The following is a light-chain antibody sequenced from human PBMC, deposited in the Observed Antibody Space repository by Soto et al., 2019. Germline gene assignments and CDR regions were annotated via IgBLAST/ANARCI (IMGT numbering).Light chain of an antibody. CDR2: GNS. V-gene: IGLV1-40*01. CDR1: SSNIGAGYD. J-gene: IGLJ7*01. Sequence: QPVLTQPPSVSGAPGQRVTMSCAGSSSNIGAGYDVHWYQLLPGTAPKLLIYGNSNRPSGVPDRFSGSKSGTSASLAITGLQADDEADYYCQSYDTSLRAYVFGSGTQLTVL. CDR3: QSYDTSLRAYV.